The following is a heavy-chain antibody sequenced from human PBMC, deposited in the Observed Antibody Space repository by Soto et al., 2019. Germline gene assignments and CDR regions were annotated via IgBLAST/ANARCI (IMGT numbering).Heavy chain of an antibody. Sequence: QVQLVESGGGVVQPGRSLRLSCAASGFTFSSYAMHWVRQAPGKGLEWVAVISYDGSNKYYADSVKGRFTISRDNSKNTLYLQMNSLRAEDTAVYDCARDRNSRGSVVAATYDYGGQGTLVTVSS. D-gene: IGHD2-15*01. V-gene: IGHV3-30-3*01. J-gene: IGHJ4*02. CDR3: ARDRNSRGSVVAATYDY. CDR1: GFTFSSYA. CDR2: ISYDGSNK.